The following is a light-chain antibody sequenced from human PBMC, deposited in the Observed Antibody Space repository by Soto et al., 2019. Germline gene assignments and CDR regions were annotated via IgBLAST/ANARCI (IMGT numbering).Light chain of an antibody. J-gene: IGLJ2*01. Sequence: QSALTQPASVSGSPGQSITISCTGTSSDVGGYDYVSWYQQHTGKAPKLMIYEVSNRPSGVSNRFSGSKSGNTASLTISGLQADDEVDYYCSSYTISTPYVVFGGGTKLTVL. CDR3: SSYTISTPYVV. CDR1: SSDVGGYDY. CDR2: EVS. V-gene: IGLV2-14*01.